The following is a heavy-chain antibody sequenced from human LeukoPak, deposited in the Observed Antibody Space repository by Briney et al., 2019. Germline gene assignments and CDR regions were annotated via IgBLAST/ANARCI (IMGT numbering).Heavy chain of an antibody. J-gene: IGHJ5*02. CDR2: FDPEDGET. Sequence: ASVKVSCKVSGYTLTELSMHWVRQAPGKGLEWMGGFDPEDGETIYAQKFQGRVTMTEGTSTDPAYMELSSLRSEDTAVYYCATGVRVGATPWFDPWGQGTLVTVSS. D-gene: IGHD1-26*01. CDR3: ATGVRVGATPWFDP. CDR1: GYTLTELS. V-gene: IGHV1-24*01.